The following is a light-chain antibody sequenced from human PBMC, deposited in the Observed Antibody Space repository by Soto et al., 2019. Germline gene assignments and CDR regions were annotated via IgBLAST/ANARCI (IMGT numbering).Light chain of an antibody. CDR1: QSVSNNY. J-gene: IGKJ1*01. V-gene: IGKV3-20*01. CDR3: QQYASSPQT. CDR2: DAS. Sequence: EIVLSQSPGTLSLSPGERATLSCRASQSVSNNYLAWYQQKPGQAPRLLIYDASTRATGIADRFSASGSGTDFTLTISRLEPEDFAVYSCQQYASSPQTFGQGTKVDIK.